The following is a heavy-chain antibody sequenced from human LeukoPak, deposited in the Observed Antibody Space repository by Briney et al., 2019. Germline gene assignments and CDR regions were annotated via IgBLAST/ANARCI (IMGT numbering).Heavy chain of an antibody. D-gene: IGHD1-26*01. J-gene: IGHJ5*02. CDR3: ARDNTDRRPYFSGSYWYNWFDP. CDR1: GGSISSGSYY. CDR2: IYTSGST. Sequence: SSETLSLTCTVSGGSISSGSYYWSWIRQPAGKGLEWIGRIYTSGSTNYNPSLKSRVTISVDTSKNQFSLKLSSVTAADTAVYYCARDNTDRRPYFSGSYWYNWFDPWGQGTLVTVSS. V-gene: IGHV4-61*02.